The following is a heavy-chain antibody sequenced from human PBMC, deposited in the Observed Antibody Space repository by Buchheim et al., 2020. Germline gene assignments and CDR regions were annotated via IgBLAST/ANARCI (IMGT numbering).Heavy chain of an antibody. V-gene: IGHV1-69*04. CDR3: ARVYGSFSSGWLHPFDY. Sequence: QVQLVQSGAEVKKPGSSVKVSCKASGGTFSSYAISWVRQAPGEGLEWMGRIIPILGIENYAQKFQGRVTITADKSTSTAYMALSSLRYEDTAVYYCARVYGSFSSGWLHPFDYWGQGTL. CDR2: IIPILGIE. CDR1: GGTFSSYA. D-gene: IGHD6-19*01. J-gene: IGHJ4*02.